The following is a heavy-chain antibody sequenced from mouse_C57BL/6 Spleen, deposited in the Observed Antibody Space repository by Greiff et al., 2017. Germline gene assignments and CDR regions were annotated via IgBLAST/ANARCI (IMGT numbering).Heavy chain of an antibody. CDR1: GYTFTSYW. V-gene: IGHV1-69*01. CDR2: IDPADSYT. Sequence: VQLQQPGAELVMPGASVKLSCKASGYTFTSYWMHWVKQRPGHGLEWIGEIDPADSYTNYNQKFKGKPTLTVEKTSRTAYIQLSSLTSEDSAVYYCARHDPGGFAYWGKGTLVTVSA. J-gene: IGHJ3*01. CDR3: ARHDPGGFAY.